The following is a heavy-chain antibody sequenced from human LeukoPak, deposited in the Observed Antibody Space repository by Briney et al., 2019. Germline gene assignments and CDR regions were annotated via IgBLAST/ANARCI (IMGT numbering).Heavy chain of an antibody. D-gene: IGHD6-13*01. V-gene: IGHV1-69*05. CDR3: ARGRALAAAGNPYYYYCMDV. Sequence: SVKVSCKASGGTFSSYAISWVRQAPGQGLEWMGGIIPIFGTANYAQKFQGRVTITTDESTSTAYMELSSLRSEDTAVYYCARGRALAAAGNPYYYYCMDVWGKGTTVTVSS. CDR1: GGTFSSYA. J-gene: IGHJ6*03. CDR2: IIPIFGTA.